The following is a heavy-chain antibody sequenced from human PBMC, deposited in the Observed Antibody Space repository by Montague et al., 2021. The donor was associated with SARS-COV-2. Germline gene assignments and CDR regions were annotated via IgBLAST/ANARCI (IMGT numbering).Heavy chain of an antibody. D-gene: IGHD3-10*01. V-gene: IGHV4-34*01. Sequence: SETLSLTCAVYGGSFSGHYWNWIRQPPGKGLEWIGEINHSGSTNYNPSLKSRVTMSVDTSKNQFSLKLSSVTAADTAVYYCARGGRRGYGFRLESFDSWGQGTLVTVSS. CDR2: INHSGST. CDR1: GGSFSGHY. J-gene: IGHJ4*02. CDR3: ARGGRRGYGFRLESFDS.